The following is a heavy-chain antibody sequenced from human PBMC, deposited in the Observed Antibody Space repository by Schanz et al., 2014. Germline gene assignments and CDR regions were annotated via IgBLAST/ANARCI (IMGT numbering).Heavy chain of an antibody. CDR3: VKIGYTHWSLDD. D-gene: IGHD6-13*01. CDR1: GFTFSAYW. Sequence: EVQLVEYGGGLVQPGESPRLSCAASGFTFSAYWMAWVRQAPGKGLEWVAAINQAASVQYYVDSVKGRFTISRDDAKNSHYLQMNSLRVEDTAVFYCVKIGYTHWSLDDWGQGILVTVSS. J-gene: IGHJ4*02. V-gene: IGHV3-7*01. CDR2: INQAASVQ.